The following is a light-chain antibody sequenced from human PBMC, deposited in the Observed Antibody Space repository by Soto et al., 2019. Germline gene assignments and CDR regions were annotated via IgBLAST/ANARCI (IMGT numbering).Light chain of an antibody. CDR1: QRISDN. CDR3: QQVYGALFN. V-gene: IGKV1-39*01. J-gene: IGKJ3*01. Sequence: DIQLTQFPSSLSASVGDRVTMTCRTSQRISDNLHWYQQKPGKAPNLLIYVASNLQSGVPARFRGGGSGTEFTLTISSLEPEDFAVYYCQQVYGALFNFGPGTRVEMK. CDR2: VAS.